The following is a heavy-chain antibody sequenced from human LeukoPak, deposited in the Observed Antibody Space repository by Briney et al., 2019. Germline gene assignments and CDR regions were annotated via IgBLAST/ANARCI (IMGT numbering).Heavy chain of an antibody. J-gene: IGHJ4*02. CDR3: AKGSGYSVYELPDF. CDR1: GFTFSSYS. CDR2: INGNGDST. D-gene: IGHD5/OR15-5a*01. V-gene: IGHV3-23*01. Sequence: PGGSLRLSCAASGFTFSSYSMNWVRQAPGKGLEWVSGINGNGDSTFYRDSVRGRFTISRDFSKNTLYLQMRRLRAEDTALYYCAKGSGYSVYELPDFWGQGTLVTVFS.